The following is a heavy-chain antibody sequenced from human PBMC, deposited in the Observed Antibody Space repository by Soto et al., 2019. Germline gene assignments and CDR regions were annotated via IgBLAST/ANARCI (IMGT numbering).Heavy chain of an antibody. CDR1: GFTFSGYA. D-gene: IGHD3-10*01. CDR2: ITNGAGGRT. CDR3: AKCRGGDYREYSFDY. J-gene: IGHJ4*02. V-gene: IGHV3-23*01. Sequence: GSLRLSCSASGFTFSGYAMSWVRQAPGKGLEWVSTITNGAGGRTYYADSVKGRFTISRDNSMNTLYLQLNTLRAEDTAVYYCAKCRGGDYREYSFDYWGRGTLVTVSS.